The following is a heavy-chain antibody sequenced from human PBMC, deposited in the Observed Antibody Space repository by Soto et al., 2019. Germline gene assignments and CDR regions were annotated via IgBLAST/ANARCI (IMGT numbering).Heavy chain of an antibody. CDR2: ISAYNGNT. Sequence: QVQLVQSGAEVKKPGASVKVSCKASGYTFTSYGISWVRQAPGQGLEWMGWISAYNGNTNYAQNFQGRLTVTTDTSTSTAYMELTSLTSEDTAIYYCAAELYSGGRCCSFDLWGQGTMVTVSS. V-gene: IGHV1-18*04. D-gene: IGHD2-15*01. CDR3: AAELYSGGRCCSFDL. J-gene: IGHJ3*01. CDR1: GYTFTSYG.